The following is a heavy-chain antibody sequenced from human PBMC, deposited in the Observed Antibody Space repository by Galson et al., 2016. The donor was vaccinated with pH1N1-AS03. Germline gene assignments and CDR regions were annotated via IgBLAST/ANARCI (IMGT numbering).Heavy chain of an antibody. Sequence: ETLSLTCSVSGDSVISKNYYWGWVRQPPGKGLEWIGSISFRGSSYYNPSLKSRVRISIDESNNQFSLDLNSVTAADTALYYCVMDTTTWMRFNYWGQGVLVIVSS. V-gene: IGHV4-39*07. J-gene: IGHJ4*02. CDR2: ISFRGSS. D-gene: IGHD1-1*01. CDR1: GDSVISKNYY. CDR3: VMDTTTWMRFNY.